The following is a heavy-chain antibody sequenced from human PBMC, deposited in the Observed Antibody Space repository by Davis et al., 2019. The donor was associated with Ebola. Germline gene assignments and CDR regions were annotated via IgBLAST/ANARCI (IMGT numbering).Heavy chain of an antibody. CDR3: AREACSSISCYTYYFDY. V-gene: IGHV3-23*01. D-gene: IGHD2-2*02. J-gene: IGHJ4*02. CDR1: GFTFSTYA. CDR2: IGSDGINK. Sequence: GESLKISCAASGFTFSTYAMSWVRQAPGRGPEWVSGIGSDGINKDYADSVKGRFTISRDNAKNTLYLQINSLRAEDTAVYYCAREACSSISCYTYYFDYWGQGTLVTVSS.